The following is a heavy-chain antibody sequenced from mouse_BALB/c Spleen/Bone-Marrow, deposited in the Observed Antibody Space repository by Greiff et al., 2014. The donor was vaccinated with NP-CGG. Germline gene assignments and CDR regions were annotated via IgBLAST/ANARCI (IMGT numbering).Heavy chain of an antibody. Sequence: LQESGAELVKPGASVKLSCTASGFNIKDTYMHWVKQRPEQGLEWIGRIDPANGNTKYDPKFQGKATITADTSSNTAYLQLNSPTSEDTAVYYCAQGYDWAMDYWGQGTSVTVSS. CDR2: IDPANGNT. CDR3: AQGYDWAMDY. V-gene: IGHV14-3*02. J-gene: IGHJ4*01. D-gene: IGHD2-14*01. CDR1: GFNIKDTY.